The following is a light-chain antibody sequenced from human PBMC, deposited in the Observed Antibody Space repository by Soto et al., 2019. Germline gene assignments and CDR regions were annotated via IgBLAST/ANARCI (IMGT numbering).Light chain of an antibody. J-gene: IGKJ4*01. CDR2: GAS. CDR1: QSVSTN. Sequence: EIVMTQSPATLSVSPGERATLSCRASQSVSTNLAWYQQEPGQAPRLLIYGASTRATGIAARFSGSGSGTEFTLTISLLQSEDFAVYYCQQYNNWPLTFGGGTKVEIK. V-gene: IGKV3-15*01. CDR3: QQYNNWPLT.